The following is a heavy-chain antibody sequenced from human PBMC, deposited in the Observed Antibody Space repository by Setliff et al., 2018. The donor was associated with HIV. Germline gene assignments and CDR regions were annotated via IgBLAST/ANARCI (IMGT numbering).Heavy chain of an antibody. CDR2: IYYSGNT. J-gene: IGHJ3*02. CDR1: GGPLSSSNYY. CDR3: ARHSPNVGVRGDAFDI. D-gene: IGHD2-8*01. Sequence: SETLSLTCTVSGGPLSSSNYYCGWIRQPPGKGLEWIGSIYYSGNTYYNPSLKSRVTISGDTSKKQFSLRLSSVTAADTAVYYCARHSPNVGVRGDAFDIWGQGTVVTVSS. V-gene: IGHV4-39*01.